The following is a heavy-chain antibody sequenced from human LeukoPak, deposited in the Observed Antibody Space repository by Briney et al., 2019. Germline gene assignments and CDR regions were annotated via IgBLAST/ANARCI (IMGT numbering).Heavy chain of an antibody. CDR1: GFTFSSYA. CDR3: AKEVVVVITTPTEAGFDY. V-gene: IGHV3-23*01. Sequence: GGSLRLSCAASGFTFSSYAMSWVRQAPGKGLEWVSAISGSGGSTYYADSVKGRFTISRDNSKNTLYLQMNSLRAEDTAVYYCAKEVVVVITTPTEAGFDYWGQGTLVTVSS. CDR2: ISGSGGST. J-gene: IGHJ4*02. D-gene: IGHD3-22*01.